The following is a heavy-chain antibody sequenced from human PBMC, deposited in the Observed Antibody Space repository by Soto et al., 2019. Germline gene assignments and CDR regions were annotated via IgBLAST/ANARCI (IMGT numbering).Heavy chain of an antibody. CDR1: GGSISSSSYY. J-gene: IGHJ6*02. CDR3: ARGPAGNYYYYGMDV. V-gene: IGHV4-39*01. Sequence: SSETLSLTCTVSGGSISSSSYYWGWIRQPPGKGLEWIGSIYYSGSTYYNPSLKSRVTISVDTSKNQFSLKLSSVTAADTAVYYCARGPAGNYYYYGMDVWGQGTTVTVSS. CDR2: IYYSGST.